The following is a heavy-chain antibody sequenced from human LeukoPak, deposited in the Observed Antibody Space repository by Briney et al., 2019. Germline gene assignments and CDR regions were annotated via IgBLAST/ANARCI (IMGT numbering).Heavy chain of an antibody. CDR2: IYPGDSDT. D-gene: IGHD3-22*01. V-gene: IGHV5-51*01. CDR1: GYSFTSYW. CDR3: ARADQYYYDSSGYFRAMDY. Sequence: GESLKISCKGSGYSFTSYWIGWVRQMPGKGLGWMGIIYPGDSDTRYSPSFQGQVTISADKSISTAYLQWSSLKASDTAMYYCARADQYYYDSSGYFRAMDYWGQGTLVTVSS. J-gene: IGHJ4*02.